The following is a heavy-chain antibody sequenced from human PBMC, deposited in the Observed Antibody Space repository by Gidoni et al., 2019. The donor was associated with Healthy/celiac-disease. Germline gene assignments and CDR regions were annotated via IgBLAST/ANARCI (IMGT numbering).Heavy chain of an antibody. CDR2: SSGSGGST. J-gene: IGHJ4*02. CDR3: AKVSVVVAATHFDY. D-gene: IGHD2-15*01. V-gene: IGHV3-23*01. CDR1: GFTFSSYA. Sequence: EVQLLESVGGLVQPGGSLSLSCAASGFTFSSYAMSWVRQAPGKGLEWVSASSGSGGSTYYADSVKGRFTISRDNSKNTLYLQMNSLRAEDTAVYYCAKVSVVVAATHFDYWGQGTLVTVSS.